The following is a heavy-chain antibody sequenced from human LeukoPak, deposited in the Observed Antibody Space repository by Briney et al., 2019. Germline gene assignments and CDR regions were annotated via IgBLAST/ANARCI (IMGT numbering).Heavy chain of an antibody. CDR2: IYPGDSDT. V-gene: IGHV5-51*01. J-gene: IGHJ4*02. Sequence: GESLKISCKGSGYSFTSYWIGWVRQMPGKGLEWMGIIYPGDSDTRYSPSFQGQVTISADKPISTAYLQWSSLKASDTAMYYCARPRTIYYGDYVGYFDYWGQGTLVTVSS. D-gene: IGHD4-17*01. CDR1: GYSFTSYW. CDR3: ARPRTIYYGDYVGYFDY.